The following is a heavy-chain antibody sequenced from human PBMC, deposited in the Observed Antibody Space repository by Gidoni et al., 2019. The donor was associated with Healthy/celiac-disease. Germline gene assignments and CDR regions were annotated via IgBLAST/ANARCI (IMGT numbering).Heavy chain of an antibody. D-gene: IGHD2-15*01. CDR1: GYAFTGYY. CDR2: INPNGGGK. CDR3: ARGGKWGDAFDI. J-gene: IGHJ3*02. V-gene: IGHV1-2*02. Sequence: QVQLVQSGQEVKTAGASVKVSCKVSGYAFTGYYMHWVRQAPGEGLEWLGWINPNGGGKNYAQKLQGRVTMTRDTSNSTAYMELSRLRADDTAVYYCARGGKWGDAFDIWGQGTMVTVSS.